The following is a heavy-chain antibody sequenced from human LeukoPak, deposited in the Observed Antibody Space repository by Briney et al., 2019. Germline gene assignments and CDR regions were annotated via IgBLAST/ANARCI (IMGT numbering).Heavy chain of an antibody. V-gene: IGHV3-74*01. CDR1: GFTFSSYW. D-gene: IGHD4-17*01. CDR2: INSDGSST. CDR3: ARASYGDYYYYYYMDV. Sequence: PGGSLRLSCAASGFTFSSYWMHWVRQAPGKGLVWVSRINSDGSSTSYADSVKGRFTISRDRDKNTLYLQMKSLRAEDTAVYYCARASYGDYYYYYYMDVWGKGTTVTVSS. J-gene: IGHJ6*03.